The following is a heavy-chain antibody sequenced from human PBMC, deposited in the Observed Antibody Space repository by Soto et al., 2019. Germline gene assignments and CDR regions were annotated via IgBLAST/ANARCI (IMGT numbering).Heavy chain of an antibody. CDR2: IYYSGST. J-gene: IGHJ6*02. CDR1: GGSISSYY. D-gene: IGHD3-10*01. Sequence: SETLSLTCTVSGGSISSYYWSWIRQPPGKGLEWIGYIYYSGSTNYNPSLKSRVTISVDTSKNQFSLKLSSVTAADTAVYYCARDRLHGSGSYYPHRAYYYYGMDVWGQGTTVTGSS. V-gene: IGHV4-59*01. CDR3: ARDRLHGSGSYYPHRAYYYYGMDV.